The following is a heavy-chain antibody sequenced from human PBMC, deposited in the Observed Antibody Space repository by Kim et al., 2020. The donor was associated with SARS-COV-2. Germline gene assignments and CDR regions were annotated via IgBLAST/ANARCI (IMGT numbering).Heavy chain of an antibody. CDR3: ATNLAAAGVV. D-gene: IGHD6-13*01. Sequence: GGSLILSCAASGFTVSSNYMSWLRQAPGKGLEWLSVIYSGDKTYYVESVKGRLTISRDNSKNTLYLQMSSLRVEDTAVYYCATNLAAAGVVWGQGTLVT. CDR1: GFTVSSNY. CDR2: IYSGDKT. V-gene: IGHV3-66*01. J-gene: IGHJ4*02.